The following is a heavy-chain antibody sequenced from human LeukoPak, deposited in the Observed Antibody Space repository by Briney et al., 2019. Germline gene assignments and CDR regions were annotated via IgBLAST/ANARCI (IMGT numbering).Heavy chain of an antibody. V-gene: IGHV3-21*01. Sequence: PGGSLRLSCAASGFTFSSYSMNWVRQAPGKGLEWVSSISSSSSYIYYADSVKGRFTISGDNAKNSLYLQMNSLRAEDTAVYYCARSHIVVVPAADNWFDPWGQGTLVTVSS. CDR2: ISSSSSYI. D-gene: IGHD2-2*01. CDR1: GFTFSSYS. J-gene: IGHJ5*02. CDR3: ARSHIVVVPAADNWFDP.